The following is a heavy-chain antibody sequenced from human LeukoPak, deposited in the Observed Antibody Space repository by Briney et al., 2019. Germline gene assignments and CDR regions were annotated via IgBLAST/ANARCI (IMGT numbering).Heavy chain of an antibody. CDR1: GGSISSYY. J-gene: IGHJ5*02. V-gene: IGHV4-59*01. CDR3: VRAGGSLDGRGVMDP. D-gene: IGHD1-26*01. CDR2: IYYSGST. Sequence: PSETLSLTCTVSGGSISSYYWSWIRQPPGKGLEWIGYIYYSGSTNYNPSLKSRVTISVDTSKNQFSLKLSSVTAADTAVYYCVRAGGSLDGRGVMDPWGQGTLVTVSS.